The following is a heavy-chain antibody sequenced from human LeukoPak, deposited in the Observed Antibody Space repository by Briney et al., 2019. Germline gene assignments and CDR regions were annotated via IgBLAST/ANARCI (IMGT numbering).Heavy chain of an antibody. D-gene: IGHD3-16*01. J-gene: IGHJ5*02. CDR1: GASVSSYY. Sequence: SETLSLTCTVSGASVSSYYWSWIRQPPGKGLEWIGYIYYSGTTNYNPSLKSRVTISVDTSKNQFSLKLTSVTAADTAVYYCAVRLGDRPTWFDPWGQGTLVTVSS. CDR2: IYYSGTT. V-gene: IGHV4-59*08. CDR3: AVRLGDRPTWFDP.